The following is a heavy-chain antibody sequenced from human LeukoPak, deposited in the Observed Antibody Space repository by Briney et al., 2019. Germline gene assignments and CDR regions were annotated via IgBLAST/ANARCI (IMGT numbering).Heavy chain of an antibody. CDR2: IDSSGGYM. V-gene: IGHV3-21*01. CDR1: GFTFNTYS. J-gene: IGHJ4*02. Sequence: GGSLRLSCEASGFTFNTYSMNWARQAPGKGLEWVSSIDSSGGYMFYADSVKGRFTISRDNSKNTLYLQMNSLRAEDTAVYYCAKDASRLMVRGVIRYYFDYWGQGTLVTVSS. CDR3: AKDASRLMVRGVIRYYFDY. D-gene: IGHD3-10*01.